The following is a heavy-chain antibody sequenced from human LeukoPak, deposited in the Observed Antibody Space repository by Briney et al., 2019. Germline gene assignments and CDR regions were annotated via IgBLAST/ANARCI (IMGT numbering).Heavy chain of an antibody. CDR2: INTNTEKS. J-gene: IGHJ4*02. Sequence: GASVKVSCKASGYTFTRYAVNWVRQAPGQGLEWMGWINTNTEKSTYAPGFTGRYVFSLDSSVNTAYLQISSLKAEDTALYYCATGGGYRFAYWGQGTLVTVSS. CDR1: GYTFTRYA. V-gene: IGHV7-4-1*02. D-gene: IGHD6-25*01. CDR3: ATGGGYRFAY.